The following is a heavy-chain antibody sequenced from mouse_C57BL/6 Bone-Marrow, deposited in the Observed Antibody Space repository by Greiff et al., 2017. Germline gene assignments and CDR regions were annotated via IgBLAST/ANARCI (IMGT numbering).Heavy chain of an antibody. V-gene: IGHV1-54*01. D-gene: IGHD2-2*01. CDR2: INPGSGGT. CDR3: ARGYDRFAY. Sequence: QVQLKQSGAELVRPGTSVKVSCKASGYAFTNYLIEWVKQRPGQGLEWIGVINPGSGGTNYNEKFKGKATLTADKSSSTAYMQLSSLISEDSAVYFCARGYDRFAYWGQGTLFTVSA. J-gene: IGHJ3*01. CDR1: GYAFTNYL.